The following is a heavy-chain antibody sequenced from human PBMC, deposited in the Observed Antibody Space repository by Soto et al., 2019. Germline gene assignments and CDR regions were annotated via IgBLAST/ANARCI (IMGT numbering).Heavy chain of an antibody. Sequence: QITLKESGPTLVKPTQTLTLTCTFSGFSLTASGEGVAWIRQPPGKALEWLALIFWNGDKFYSSSLRSRLTITKDTSKNQVVLTMTNMDPADAATYYCARRSLVPATPQIDYWGQGTLVTVSS. V-gene: IGHV2-5*01. CDR1: GFSLTASGEG. CDR2: IFWNGDK. CDR3: ARRSLVPATPQIDY. D-gene: IGHD2-15*01. J-gene: IGHJ4*02.